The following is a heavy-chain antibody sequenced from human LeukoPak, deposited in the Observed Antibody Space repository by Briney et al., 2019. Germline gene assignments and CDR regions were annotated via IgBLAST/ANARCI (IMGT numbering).Heavy chain of an antibody. CDR2: INPNSGDT. CDR3: ARDYGSGSYRPFDY. Sequence: ASVKVSCKASGYTFTGYYMHWVRQAPGQRPEWMGWINPNSGDTNYAQKFQGRVTMTRDTSISTAYMELSSLRSDDTAVYYCARDYGSGSYRPFDYWGQGTLVTVSS. CDR1: GYTFTGYY. V-gene: IGHV1-2*02. D-gene: IGHD3-10*01. J-gene: IGHJ4*02.